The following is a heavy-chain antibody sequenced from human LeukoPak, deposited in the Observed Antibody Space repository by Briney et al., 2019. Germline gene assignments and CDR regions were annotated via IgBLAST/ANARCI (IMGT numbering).Heavy chain of an antibody. CDR1: GFTFSSYW. CDR3: ARDDGFSCYSY. Sequence: GGSLRLSCAASGFTFSSYWMTWVRQAPGKGLEWVANMNLDGSEKYYVDSVKGRFIISRDNAKNSLFLQMNSLIAEDTAVYYCARDDGFSCYSYWGQRTLVTVSS. D-gene: IGHD3/OR15-3a*01. J-gene: IGHJ4*02. V-gene: IGHV3-7*01. CDR2: MNLDGSEK.